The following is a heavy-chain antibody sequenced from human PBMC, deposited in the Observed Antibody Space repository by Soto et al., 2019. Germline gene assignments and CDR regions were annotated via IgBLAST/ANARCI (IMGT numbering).Heavy chain of an antibody. J-gene: IGHJ3*02. D-gene: IGHD5-12*01. CDR1: GGTFSSYT. Sequence: ASVKVSCKASGGTFSSYTISWVRQAPGQGLEWMGRIIPILGIANYAQKFQGRVTITADKSTSTAYMELSSLRSEDTAVYYCARSEYSCYDMPVRAFDIWGQGKIVTVS. CDR3: ARSEYSCYDMPVRAFDI. V-gene: IGHV1-69*02. CDR2: IIPILGIA.